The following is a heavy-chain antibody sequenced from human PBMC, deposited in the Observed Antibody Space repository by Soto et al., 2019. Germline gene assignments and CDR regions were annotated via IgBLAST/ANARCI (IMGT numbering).Heavy chain of an antibody. CDR1: GFTFSNYG. V-gene: IGHV1-18*01. Sequence: QVQLVQSGAEVKKPGASVKVSCKASGFTFSNYGITWLRQVPGQGLEWMGWISAYNGNTVHAQEYQGRLTMTTDTSTSTAYMELRSLRPDDTAVYYCARPQNDILTDSCTNCFDPWGQGTLVTVSS. CDR2: ISAYNGNT. J-gene: IGHJ5*02. D-gene: IGHD3-9*01. CDR3: ARPQNDILTDSCTNCFDP.